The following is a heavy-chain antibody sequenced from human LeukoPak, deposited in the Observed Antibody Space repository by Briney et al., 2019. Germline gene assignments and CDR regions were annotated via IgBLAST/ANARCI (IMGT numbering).Heavy chain of an antibody. CDR2: IYTSGST. CDR1: GGSISSYY. D-gene: IGHD3-3*01. CDR3: ARDADDYDFWSGYSHFDY. Sequence: SETLSLTCTVSGGSISSYYWSWIRQPAGKGLEWIGRIYTSGSTNYNPSLKSRVTMSVDTSKNQFSLKLSSVTAADTAVYYCARDADDYDFWSGYSHFDYWGQGTLVTVSS. J-gene: IGHJ4*02. V-gene: IGHV4-4*07.